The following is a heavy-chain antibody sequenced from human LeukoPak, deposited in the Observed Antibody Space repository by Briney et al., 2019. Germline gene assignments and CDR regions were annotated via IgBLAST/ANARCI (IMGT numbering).Heavy chain of an antibody. J-gene: IGHJ3*01. CDR2: ISGSGGST. Sequence: GGSLRLSCAASGFSFSVYWMHWVRQAPGKGLEWVSAISGSGGSTYYADSVKGRFTISRDNSKNTLYLQMNSLRAEDTAVYYCAKTGEALDYGDYSTWGQGTMVTVSS. V-gene: IGHV3-23*01. CDR3: AKTGEALDYGDYST. CDR1: GFSFSVYW. D-gene: IGHD4-17*01.